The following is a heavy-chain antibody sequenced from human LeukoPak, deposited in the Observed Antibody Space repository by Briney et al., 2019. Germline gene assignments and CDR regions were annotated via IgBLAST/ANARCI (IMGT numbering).Heavy chain of an antibody. CDR1: GGSISITGFY. CDR3: AREDYYNSGGYYLDY. J-gene: IGHJ4*02. Sequence: PSETLSLTCTVSGGSISITGFYWAWIRQTPGKGLEWIGSVYFSGSIYYNLSLKSRVTISIDTSKNQFSLNLNSVTAADTAVYFCAREDYYNSGGYYLDYWGQGTLVTVSS. V-gene: IGHV4-39*07. D-gene: IGHD3-22*01. CDR2: VYFSGSI.